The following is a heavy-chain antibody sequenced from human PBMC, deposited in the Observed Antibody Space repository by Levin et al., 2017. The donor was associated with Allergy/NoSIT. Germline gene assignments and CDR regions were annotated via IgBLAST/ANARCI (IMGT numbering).Heavy chain of an antibody. Sequence: PGGSLRLSCKGSGYSFTSYWIGWVRQMPGKGLEWMGIIYPGDSDTRYSPSFQGQVTISADKSISTAYLQWSSLKASDTAMYYCARLGDFWSGYLNYYYGMDVWGQGTTVTVSS. V-gene: IGHV5-51*01. CDR3: ARLGDFWSGYLNYYYGMDV. J-gene: IGHJ6*02. CDR1: GYSFTSYW. D-gene: IGHD3-3*01. CDR2: IYPGDSDT.